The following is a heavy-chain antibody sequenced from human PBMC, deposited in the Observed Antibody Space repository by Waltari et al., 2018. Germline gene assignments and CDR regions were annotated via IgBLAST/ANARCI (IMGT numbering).Heavy chain of an antibody. V-gene: IGHV3-30*18. CDR1: GCTFSSYG. D-gene: IGHD6-19*01. CDR3: AKVGGRLVYYYYYGMDV. CDR2: ISYDGIKR. Sequence: QVQLVESGGGGVQPGRCLRLSCAASGCTFSSYGRHWGRQAPGMVWECVGVISYDGIKRYYADSVKGRFTISRDNSKNTLYLQMESLRAEDTAVYYCAKVGGRLVYYYYYGMDVWGQGTTVTVSS. J-gene: IGHJ6*02.